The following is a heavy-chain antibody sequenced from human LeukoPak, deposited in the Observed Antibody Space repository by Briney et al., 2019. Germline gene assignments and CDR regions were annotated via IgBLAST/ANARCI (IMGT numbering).Heavy chain of an antibody. Sequence: PGGSLRLSCAGSGFTFSRYTMNWVRQAPGKGLEWVSSITSTFNYIYYADSVKGRFTISRDSAEKSLYLQMNRLRAEDTAVYYCARNNYYDSNFEYWGLGTRVTVSS. J-gene: IGHJ4*02. D-gene: IGHD3-16*01. CDR2: ITSTFNYI. CDR3: ARNNYYDSNFEY. CDR1: GFTFSRYT. V-gene: IGHV3-21*01.